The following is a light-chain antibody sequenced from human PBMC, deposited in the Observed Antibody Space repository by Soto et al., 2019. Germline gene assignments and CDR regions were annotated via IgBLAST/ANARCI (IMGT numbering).Light chain of an antibody. CDR1: QSVSHY. CDR3: QHYRTFSPWA. CDR2: DAS. V-gene: IGKV1-5*01. Sequence: DIQMTQSPSTLSASVGDRVTITCRASQSVSHYLAWYQQRPGKAPNLLIYDASSLEGGVPSRFSRSGSGTEFTLTISSLQPDDFATYYCQHYRTFSPWAFGQGTKVDIK. J-gene: IGKJ1*01.